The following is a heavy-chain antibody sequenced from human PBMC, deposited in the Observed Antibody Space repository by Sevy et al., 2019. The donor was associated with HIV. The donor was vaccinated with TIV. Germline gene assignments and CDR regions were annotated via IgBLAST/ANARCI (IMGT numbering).Heavy chain of an antibody. D-gene: IGHD1-1*01. CDR2: ISFDATNK. Sequence: GGSLRLSCAASGFTFNRYSMHWVRQAPGKGLEWVATISFDATNKHYPDSVKGRFTISRNNFQNSLFLQMDRLRPEDTAVYYCALERLSGDVAEYFQNWGQGTLVTVSS. CDR1: GFTFNRYS. J-gene: IGHJ1*01. CDR3: ALERLSGDVAEYFQN. V-gene: IGHV3-30-3*01.